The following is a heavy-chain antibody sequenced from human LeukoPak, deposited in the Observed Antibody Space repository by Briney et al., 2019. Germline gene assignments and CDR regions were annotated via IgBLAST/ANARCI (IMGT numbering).Heavy chain of an antibody. Sequence: ASVKVSCKASGYTFTSYAVHWVRQAPGQRLEWMGWINAGNGNTKYSQKFQGRVTITRDTSASTAYMELSSLRSEDTAVYYCARFYDSSGSLDYWGQGTLVTVSS. D-gene: IGHD3-22*01. V-gene: IGHV1-3*01. CDR1: GYTFTSYA. J-gene: IGHJ4*02. CDR2: INAGNGNT. CDR3: ARFYDSSGSLDY.